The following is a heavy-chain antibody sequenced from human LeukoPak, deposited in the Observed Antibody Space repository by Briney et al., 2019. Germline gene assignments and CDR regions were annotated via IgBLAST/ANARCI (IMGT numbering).Heavy chain of an antibody. D-gene: IGHD1-26*01. CDR3: AKDMREWELQGEGYFDS. J-gene: IGHJ4*02. CDR1: GFTFSSYG. Sequence: GGSLRLSCAASGFTFSSYGMHWVRQAPGKGLEWVAFIRYDGSNKYYADSVKGRFTISRDNSKNTLYLQMNSLRAEDTAVYYCAKDMREWELQGEGYFDSRGQGTLVTVSS. CDR2: IRYDGSNK. V-gene: IGHV3-30*02.